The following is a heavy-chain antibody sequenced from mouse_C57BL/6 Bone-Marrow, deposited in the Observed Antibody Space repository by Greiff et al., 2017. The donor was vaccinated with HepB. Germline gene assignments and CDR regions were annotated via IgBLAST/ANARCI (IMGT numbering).Heavy chain of an antibody. Sequence: EVKVVESEGGLVQPGSSMKLSCTASGFTFSDYYMAWVRQVPEKGLEWVANINYDGSSTYYLDSLKSRFIISRDNAKNILYLQMSSLKSEDTATYYCARGEDYGSSYVFAYWGQGTLVTVSA. V-gene: IGHV5-16*01. D-gene: IGHD1-1*01. CDR2: INYDGSST. J-gene: IGHJ3*01. CDR1: GFTFSDYY. CDR3: ARGEDYGSSYVFAY.